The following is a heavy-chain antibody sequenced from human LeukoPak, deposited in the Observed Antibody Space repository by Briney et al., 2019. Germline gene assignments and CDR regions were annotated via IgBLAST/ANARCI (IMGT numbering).Heavy chain of an antibody. Sequence: PSETLSLTCSVSGYSISSGHYWGWIRQSPGKGLEWIGSLNHGGTTYYNPSVKSRVSISVDTSKNQFSLMLTSVTAADTAVYFCARDCPSGYFDYWGQGTPVTVSS. CDR2: LNHGGTT. J-gene: IGHJ4*02. CDR1: GYSISSGHY. CDR3: ARDCPSGYFDY. D-gene: IGHD3-10*01. V-gene: IGHV4-38-2*02.